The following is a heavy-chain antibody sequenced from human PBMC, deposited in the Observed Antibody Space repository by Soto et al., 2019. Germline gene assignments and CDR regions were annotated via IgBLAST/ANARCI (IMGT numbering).Heavy chain of an antibody. CDR1: GDSISSYY. CDR2: ISYSGST. Sequence: PSETLSLTCTVSGDSISSYYWSCIRQPPGKGLEWIGFISYSGSTSYNPSLKSRVTISVDTSKNQFSLKLSSVTAADTAVYYCATKSYYSLGVWGQGTTVTVSS. J-gene: IGHJ6*02. V-gene: IGHV4-59*01. CDR3: ATKSYYSLGV.